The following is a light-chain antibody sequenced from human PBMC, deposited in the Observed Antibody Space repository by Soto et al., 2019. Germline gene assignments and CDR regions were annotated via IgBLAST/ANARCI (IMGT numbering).Light chain of an antibody. CDR2: DTS. Sequence: EVVMTKSQVTLSESPGAGFTSSCRASQSIGDNLAWYQHKPGQAPRLLIYDTSTWATGVPARFSGSRSGPEFTLTINSLQSEDFAIYYCQHCNNWPPTFGGGTKVDIK. J-gene: IGKJ4*01. V-gene: IGKV3-15*01. CDR1: QSIGDN. CDR3: QHCNNWPPT.